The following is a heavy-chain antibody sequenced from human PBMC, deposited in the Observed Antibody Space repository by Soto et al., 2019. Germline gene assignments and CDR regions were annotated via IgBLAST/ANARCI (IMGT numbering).Heavy chain of an antibody. CDR3: ARGAPAAMPVRHWFDP. CDR1: GYSFNTYW. Sequence: GETLKICCTGSGYSFNTYWIGWVRKMPGKGLEWKGIIYPGDSDTTYSPSFQGQVTISADKSISNAYLQWSSLKASDAAMYYCARGAPAAMPVRHWFDPWGQGTLVTVSS. CDR2: IYPGDSDT. D-gene: IGHD2-2*01. J-gene: IGHJ5*02. V-gene: IGHV5-51*01.